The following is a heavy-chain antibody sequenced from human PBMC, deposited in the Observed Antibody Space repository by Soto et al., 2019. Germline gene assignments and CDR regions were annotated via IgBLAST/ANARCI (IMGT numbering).Heavy chain of an antibody. CDR2: INGDGSNA. V-gene: IGHV3-74*01. J-gene: IGHJ6*02. CDR1: GFTFTNYW. D-gene: IGHD4-4*01. CDR3: ARGIQYRYGMDV. Sequence: GGSLRFSCAAAGFTFTNYWMHWVRQAPGRGLVWVSRINGDGSNAFYADSVKGRFTISRDNAKNTVYLQMNSLRAEDTAIYYCARGIQYRYGMDVWGQGTTVTVSS.